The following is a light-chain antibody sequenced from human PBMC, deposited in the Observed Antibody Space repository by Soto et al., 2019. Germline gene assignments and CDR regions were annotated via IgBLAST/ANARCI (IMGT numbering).Light chain of an antibody. CDR1: QSVSSY. CDR2: DAS. Sequence: EIVLTQSPATLSLSPGERATLSCRASQSVSSYLAWYQQKPGQAPRLLIYDASNRATGIPARFSGSGSATDFTLTISSLEPEDFAVYYCQQRSNWPRITFGGGTKVEIK. V-gene: IGKV3-11*01. CDR3: QQRSNWPRIT. J-gene: IGKJ4*01.